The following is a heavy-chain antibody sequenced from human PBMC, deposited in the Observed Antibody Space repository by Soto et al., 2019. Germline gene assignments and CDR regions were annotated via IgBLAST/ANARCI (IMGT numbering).Heavy chain of an antibody. Sequence: SETLSLTCTVSGGSISSYYWSWIRQPAGKGLEWIGRIYTSGSTNYNPSLKSRVTMSVDTSKNQFSLKLSSVTAADTAVYYCARDERGCSYGPNNWFDPWGQGTLVTVSS. J-gene: IGHJ5*02. D-gene: IGHD5-18*01. CDR1: GGSISSYY. CDR3: ARDERGCSYGPNNWFDP. CDR2: IYTSGST. V-gene: IGHV4-4*07.